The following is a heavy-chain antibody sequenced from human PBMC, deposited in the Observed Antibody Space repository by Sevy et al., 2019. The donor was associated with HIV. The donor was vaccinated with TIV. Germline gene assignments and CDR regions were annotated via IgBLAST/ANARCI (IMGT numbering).Heavy chain of an antibody. D-gene: IGHD3-22*01. J-gene: IGHJ4*02. V-gene: IGHV3-48*01. CDR1: GFTFSSYS. CDR2: ISSSSSTI. CDR3: ASATYYYDSSGDAHYYFDY. Sequence: GGSLRLSCAASGFTFSSYSMNWVRQAPGKGLEWVSYISSSSSTIYYADSVKGRFTISRDNAKNSLYRQMNSLRAEDTAVYYCASATYYYDSSGDAHYYFDYWGQGTLVTVSS.